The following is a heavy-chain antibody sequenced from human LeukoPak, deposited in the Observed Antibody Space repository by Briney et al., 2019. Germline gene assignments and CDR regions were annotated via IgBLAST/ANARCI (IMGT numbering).Heavy chain of an antibody. CDR3: AKDQWELLPLWFDY. D-gene: IGHD1-26*01. CDR1: GFTFSSYS. CDR2: ISGSGGST. Sequence: GGSLRLSCAASGFTFSSYSMNWVRQAPGKGLEWVSAISGSGGSTYYADSVKGRFTISRDNSKNTLYLQMNSLRAEDTAVYYCAKDQWELLPLWFDYWGQGTLVTVSS. V-gene: IGHV3-23*01. J-gene: IGHJ4*02.